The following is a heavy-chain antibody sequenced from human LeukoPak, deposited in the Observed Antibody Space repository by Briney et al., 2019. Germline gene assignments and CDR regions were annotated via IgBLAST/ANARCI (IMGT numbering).Heavy chain of an antibody. CDR1: GGSISSYY. D-gene: IGHD3-22*01. Sequence: SETLSLTCTVSGGSISSYYWSWIRQPPGKGLEWIGYIYYSGSTNYNPSLKSRVTISVDTSKNQFSLKLSSVTAADTAVYYCARVADDSSGYFIDYWAREPWSPSPQ. CDR3: ARVADDSSGYFIDY. CDR2: IYYSGST. J-gene: IGHJ4*02. V-gene: IGHV4-59*01.